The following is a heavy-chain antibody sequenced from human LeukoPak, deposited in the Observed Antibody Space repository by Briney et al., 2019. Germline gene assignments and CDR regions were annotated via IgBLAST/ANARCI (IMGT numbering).Heavy chain of an antibody. CDR1: TSTGLVW. D-gene: IGHD6-6*01. Sequence: PGGSLRLSCAASTSTGLVWMDWVRKAPGKGLVWVARIKSDGTSANYADSVRGRFTISRDDAKNSLYLQMNSLRAEDTAVYYCARADSSIAARLSRSSIFNYYYYMDVWGKGTTVTVSS. CDR2: IKSDGTSA. J-gene: IGHJ6*03. CDR3: ARADSSIAARLSRSSIFNYYYYMDV. V-gene: IGHV3-74*01.